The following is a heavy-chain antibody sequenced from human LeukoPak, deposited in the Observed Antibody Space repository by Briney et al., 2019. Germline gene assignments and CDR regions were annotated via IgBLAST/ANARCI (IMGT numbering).Heavy chain of an antibody. CDR2: IIPIFGTA. V-gene: IGHV1-69*05. CDR3: ARDRENYYDFWSGDYYYMDV. CDR1: GGTFSSYA. Sequence: ASVKVSCKASGGTFSSYAISWVRQAPGQGLEWMGRIIPIFGTANYAQKFQGRVTITTDESTSTAYMELSSLRSEDTAVYYCARDRENYYDFWSGDYYYMDVWGKGTTVTVSS. J-gene: IGHJ6*03. D-gene: IGHD3-3*01.